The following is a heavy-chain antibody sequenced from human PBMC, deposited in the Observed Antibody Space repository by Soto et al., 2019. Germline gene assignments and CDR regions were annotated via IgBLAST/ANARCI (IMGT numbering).Heavy chain of an antibody. Sequence: GGSLRLSCAGSRFTFTNFCMHWVRQAPGKGLERVAYISYDRKNKFYAENVKGRFTISRNDSQNTLFLQMSSLRAEDTAVYYCANFRMGRSFYHYYAMDVWGQGTTVTVSS. CDR1: RFTFTNFC. J-gene: IGHJ6*02. D-gene: IGHD1-26*01. CDR2: ISYDRKNK. V-gene: IGHV3-30*18. CDR3: ANFRMGRSFYHYYAMDV.